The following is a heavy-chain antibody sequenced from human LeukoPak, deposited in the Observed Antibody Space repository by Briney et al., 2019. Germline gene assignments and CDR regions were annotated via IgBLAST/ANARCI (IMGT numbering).Heavy chain of an antibody. CDR3: ARDLGNWGWNDF. Sequence: GGSLRLSCVASGFTFGSYSMNWVRQAPGKGLEWVSYISSGSSIMYYADSVKGRFSISRDNAKNSLFLRMDSLRDDDTAVYYCARDLGNWGWNDFWGQGTPVTVSS. V-gene: IGHV3-48*02. J-gene: IGHJ4*02. D-gene: IGHD7-27*01. CDR2: ISSGSSIM. CDR1: GFTFGSYS.